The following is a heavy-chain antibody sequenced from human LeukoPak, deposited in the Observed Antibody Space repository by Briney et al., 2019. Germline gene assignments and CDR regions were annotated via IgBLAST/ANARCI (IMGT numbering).Heavy chain of an antibody. CDR2: IFYSGST. CDR1: GGSISGYY. J-gene: IGHJ6*03. D-gene: IGHD1-26*01. V-gene: IGHV4-59*01. Sequence: PSETLSLTCTVSGGSISGYYWSWIRQPPGKGLEWIEYIFYSGSTNYNPSLKSRVTISVDTSKNQFSLKLSSVTAADTAVYYCARRIVGSGAYYYYYYMDVWGKGTTVTVSS. CDR3: ARRIVGSGAYYYYYYMDV.